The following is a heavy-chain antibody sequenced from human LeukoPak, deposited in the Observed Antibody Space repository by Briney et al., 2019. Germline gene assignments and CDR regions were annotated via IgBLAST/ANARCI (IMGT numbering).Heavy chain of an antibody. D-gene: IGHD2-2*01. Sequence: ASVKVSCKASGYTFTGYFIHWVRQAPGQGLEWMGWVNPNDGGTNYAQKFQGRVTMTRDTSISTAYMELSGLRSDDTAVYYCSREGDCSSISCPHDHWGQGALVTVSS. J-gene: IGHJ4*02. CDR3: SREGDCSSISCPHDH. CDR1: GYTFTGYF. CDR2: VNPNDGGT. V-gene: IGHV1-2*02.